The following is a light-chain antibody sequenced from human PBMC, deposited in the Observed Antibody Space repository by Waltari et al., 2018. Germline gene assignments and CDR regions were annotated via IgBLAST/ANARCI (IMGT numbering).Light chain of an antibody. V-gene: IGKV3-20*01. Sequence: EIVLTQSPATLFLSPGDGATLSCRAAQNVRMNYLDWYQHRLGQAPRLLIYGASLRAAGIPDRFSGSASGTHFTLTISSLEPEDFAMYYCQQYGTSDISFGGGTNVDI. J-gene: IGKJ4*01. CDR1: QNVRMNY. CDR2: GAS. CDR3: QQYGTSDIS.